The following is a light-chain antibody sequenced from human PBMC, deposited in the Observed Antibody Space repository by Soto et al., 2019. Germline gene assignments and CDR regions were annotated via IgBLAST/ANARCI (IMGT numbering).Light chain of an antibody. CDR2: AAS. CDR1: QGISSW. J-gene: IGKJ5*01. CDR3: QQANSFPIT. V-gene: IGKV1-12*01. Sequence: DIQMTQSPSSVSASVGDRVTITCRAIQGISSWLAWYQQKPGKAPKLLIYAASRLQSGDPSKVSGSESGTDFTLTISSLQPEDFAPYYCQQANSFPITFGQGTRREIK.